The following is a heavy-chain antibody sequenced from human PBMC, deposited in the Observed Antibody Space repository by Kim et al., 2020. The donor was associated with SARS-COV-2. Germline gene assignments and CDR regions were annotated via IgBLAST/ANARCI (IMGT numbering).Heavy chain of an antibody. V-gene: IGHV4-39*01. CDR2: IYYSGST. Sequence: SETLSLTCTVSGGSISSSSYYWGWIRQPPGKGLEWIGSIYYSGSTYYNPSLKSRVTISVDTSKNQFSLKLSSVTAADTAVYYCASWDILTGYYYAGDHYGMDVWGQGTTVTVSS. D-gene: IGHD3-9*01. CDR1: GGSISSSSYY. J-gene: IGHJ6*02. CDR3: ASWDILTGYYYAGDHYGMDV.